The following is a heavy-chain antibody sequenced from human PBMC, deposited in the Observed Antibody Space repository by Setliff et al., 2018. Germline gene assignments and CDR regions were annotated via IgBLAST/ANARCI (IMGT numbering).Heavy chain of an antibody. D-gene: IGHD3-10*01. CDR3: TGRTYGHQLGDY. Sequence: GGSLRLSCTASGLTSADAWMNWVRQAPGKGLEWVARVRSNSVGGTTEYGAPVKGRFTISRDDSKDTVYLQMNDLKTEDTGVYYCTGRTYGHQLGDYWGQGTLVTVSS. CDR2: VRSNSVGGTT. CDR1: GLTSADAW. J-gene: IGHJ4*02. V-gene: IGHV3-15*01.